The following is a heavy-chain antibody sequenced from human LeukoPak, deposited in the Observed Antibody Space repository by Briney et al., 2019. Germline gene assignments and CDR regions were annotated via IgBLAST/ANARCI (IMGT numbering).Heavy chain of an antibody. CDR1: GVSFSCFY. CDR3: ARGKRWDSGAFDI. V-gene: IGHV4-34*01. CDR2: INHSGST. Sequence: SETLSLTCSVYGVSFSCFYWRWLRPPPGKGLVWFGKINHSGSTNYNPSLKSRVTISVDTSKKQFSLKLSSVTAADTAVYYCARGKRWDSGAFDIWGQGTMVTVSS. D-gene: IGHD4-23*01. J-gene: IGHJ3*02.